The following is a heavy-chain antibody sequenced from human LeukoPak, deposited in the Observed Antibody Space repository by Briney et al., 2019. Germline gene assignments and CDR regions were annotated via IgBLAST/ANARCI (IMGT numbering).Heavy chain of an antibody. CDR2: ISGSGGST. Sequence: GGSLRLSCAASGFTFSSYALSWVRQAPGKGLEWVSAISGSGGSTYYADSVKGRFTISRDNSKNTLYLQMNSLRAEDTAVYYCARGAAAGTDFDYWGQGTLVTVSS. D-gene: IGHD6-13*01. V-gene: IGHV3-23*01. J-gene: IGHJ4*02. CDR1: GFTFSSYA. CDR3: ARGAAAGTDFDY.